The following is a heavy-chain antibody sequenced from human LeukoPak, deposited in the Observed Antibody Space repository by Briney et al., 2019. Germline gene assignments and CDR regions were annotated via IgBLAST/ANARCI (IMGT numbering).Heavy chain of an antibody. CDR3: ARVGSYATDY. Sequence: GGSLRLSCAASGFTFSTYNMNWVRQAPGKGLEWVSSITSSSIHTFYADSVKGRFTVSRDSSKNTLYLQMNSLRAEDTAVYYCARVGSYATDYWGQGTLVTVSS. J-gene: IGHJ4*02. CDR1: GFTFSTYN. V-gene: IGHV3-21*04. D-gene: IGHD3-16*01. CDR2: ITSSSIHT.